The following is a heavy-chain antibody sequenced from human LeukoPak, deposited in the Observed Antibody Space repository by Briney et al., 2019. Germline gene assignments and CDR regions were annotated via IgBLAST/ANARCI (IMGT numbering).Heavy chain of an antibody. Sequence: SETLSLTCAVYGGSFSGYYWSWIRQPPGKGLEWIGEINHSGSTNYNPSLKSRVTISVDTSKNQFSLKLSSVTAADTAVYHCARDSYYYGSAFDYWGQGTLVTVSS. V-gene: IGHV4-34*01. CDR1: GGSFSGYY. CDR2: INHSGST. CDR3: ARDSYYYGSAFDY. J-gene: IGHJ4*02. D-gene: IGHD3-10*01.